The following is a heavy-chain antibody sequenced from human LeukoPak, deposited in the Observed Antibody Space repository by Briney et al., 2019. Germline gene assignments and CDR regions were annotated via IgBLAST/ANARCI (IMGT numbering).Heavy chain of an antibody. Sequence: SETLSLTWTVSGGSISSYYWSWIRQPAGKGLEWIGRIYTSGSTNYNPSLKSRVTMSVDTSKNQFSLKLSSVTAADTAVYYCATGYSSGWDFDYWGQGTLVTVSS. CDR3: ATGYSSGWDFDY. J-gene: IGHJ4*02. CDR1: GGSISSYY. D-gene: IGHD6-19*01. V-gene: IGHV4-4*07. CDR2: IYTSGST.